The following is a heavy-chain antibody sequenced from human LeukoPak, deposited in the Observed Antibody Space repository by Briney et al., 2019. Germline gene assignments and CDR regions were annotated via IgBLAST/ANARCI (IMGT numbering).Heavy chain of an antibody. CDR3: ARAGRGSSWYYFDY. V-gene: IGHV3-9*01. J-gene: IGHJ4*02. CDR1: GFTFDDYA. Sequence: GGSLRLSCAASGFTFDDYAMHWVRQAPGKGLEWVSGISWNSGSIGYADSVKGRFTISRDNAKNSLYLQMNSLRAEDTALYYCARAGRGSSWYYFDYWGQGTLVTVSS. D-gene: IGHD6-13*01. CDR2: ISWNSGSI.